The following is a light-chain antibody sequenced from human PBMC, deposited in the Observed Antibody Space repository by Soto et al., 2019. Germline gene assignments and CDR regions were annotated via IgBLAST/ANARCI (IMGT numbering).Light chain of an antibody. Sequence: DIQMTQTPSSLSASVGDRVTITCRASETIARYLNWYQQKPGKAPNLLIYAASTLKSGFPSRFSGTGSGTDLTLTISRLQPEDFATYYCQQTYNPPRTFGQGTKVDIK. V-gene: IGKV1-39*01. CDR2: AAS. CDR1: ETIARY. CDR3: QQTYNPPRT. J-gene: IGKJ1*01.